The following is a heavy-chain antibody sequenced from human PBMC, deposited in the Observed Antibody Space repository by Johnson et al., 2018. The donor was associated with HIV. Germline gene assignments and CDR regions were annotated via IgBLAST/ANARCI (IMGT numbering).Heavy chain of an antibody. J-gene: IGHJ3*02. D-gene: IGHD6-6*01. CDR1: GFTVSSNY. CDR3: ARDRGIAARPFRYAFDI. CDR2: IYSGGNT. V-gene: IGHV3-66*03. Sequence: VQLVESGGGLIQPGGSLRLSCAASGFTVSSNYMSWVRQAPGKGLEWVSLIYSGGNTYYADSVKGRFTISRDNSKNTLYLQMNSLRAEDTAVYYCARDRGIAARPFRYAFDIWGQGTMVTVSS.